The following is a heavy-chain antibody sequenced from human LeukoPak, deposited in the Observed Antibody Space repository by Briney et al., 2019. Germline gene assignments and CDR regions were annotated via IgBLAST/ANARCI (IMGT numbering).Heavy chain of an antibody. CDR1: GFTFSSYS. CDR2: IKPDGSEK. D-gene: IGHD3-10*01. Sequence: GGSLRLSCAASGFTFSSYSMNWVRQAPGKGPEWVANIKPDGSEKSYVDSVKGRFTISRDNAKNSLYLQMNSLRAEDTALYYCARGGSWFAPWGQGTLVTVSS. J-gene: IGHJ5*02. CDR3: ARGGSWFAP. V-gene: IGHV3-7*01.